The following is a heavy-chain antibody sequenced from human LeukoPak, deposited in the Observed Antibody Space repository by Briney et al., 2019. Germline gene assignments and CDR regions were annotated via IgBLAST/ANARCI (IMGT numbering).Heavy chain of an antibody. CDR3: ARGASYYYDSSGYYGGFQH. J-gene: IGHJ1*01. CDR1: GGSISSSSYY. V-gene: IGHV4-39*07. CDR2: IYYSGST. D-gene: IGHD3-22*01. Sequence: SETLSLTCTVSGGSISSSSYYWGWIRQPPGKGLEWIGSIYYSGSTYYNPSLKSRVTISVDTSKNQFSLKLSSVTAADTAVYYCARGASYYYDSSGYYGGFQHWGQGTLVTVSS.